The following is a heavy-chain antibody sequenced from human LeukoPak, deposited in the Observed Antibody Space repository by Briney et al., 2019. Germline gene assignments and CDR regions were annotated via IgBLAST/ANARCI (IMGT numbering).Heavy chain of an antibody. J-gene: IGHJ3*02. CDR2: IYTSGTT. Sequence: SETLSLTCTVSGGSISHYFWNWIRQPAGKGLEWIGRIYTSGTTNYNPSLKSRVTMSIDPSKNQFSLKLSSVTAADTAVYFCARVPPDYDDLHDVLDIWGQGTVVTVS. CDR1: GGSISHYF. V-gene: IGHV4-4*07. D-gene: IGHD4-17*01. CDR3: ARVPPDYDDLHDVLDI.